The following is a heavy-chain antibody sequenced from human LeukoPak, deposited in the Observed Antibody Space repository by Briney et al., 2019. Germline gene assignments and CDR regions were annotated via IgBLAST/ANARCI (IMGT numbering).Heavy chain of an antibody. CDR3: ARDSYYDSSGYYWYFDY. V-gene: IGHV4-4*08. Sequence: SETLSLTCTVSGDSINSYYWSWIRQPPGKGLEWIAYIHYSGHTNSNPSLKSRVTISVDTSKSQFSLELSSVTAADTAVYYCARDSYYDSSGYYWYFDYWGQGTLVTVSS. CDR2: IHYSGHT. CDR1: GDSINSYY. J-gene: IGHJ4*02. D-gene: IGHD3-22*01.